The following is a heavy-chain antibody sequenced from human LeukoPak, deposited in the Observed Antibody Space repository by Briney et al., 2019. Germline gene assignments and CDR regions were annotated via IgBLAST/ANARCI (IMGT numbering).Heavy chain of an antibody. CDR2: INPNSGGT. Sequence: ASVKASCKASGYTFTGYYMHWVRQAPGQGLEWMGWINPNSGGTNYAQKFQGRVTMTRDTSISTAYMELSRLRSDDTAVYYCARSSSGWSTFDYWGQGTLVTVSS. CDR1: GYTFTGYY. J-gene: IGHJ4*02. V-gene: IGHV1-2*02. CDR3: ARSSSGWSTFDY. D-gene: IGHD6-19*01.